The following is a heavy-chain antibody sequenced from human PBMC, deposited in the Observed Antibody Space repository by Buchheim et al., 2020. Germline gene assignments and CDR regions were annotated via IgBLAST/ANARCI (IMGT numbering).Heavy chain of an antibody. CDR3: ARRSTVFGSHALDT. J-gene: IGHJ6*02. Sequence: QVQLEQSGAEMKQPGASVTLSCKTSGYYFMNYGISWVRQAPGQGLEWVGWISGYDGATGLGQKVQGRATFTADRSTTPVYMELSNLRSDDTATYYCARRSTVFGSHALDTWGQGAT. V-gene: IGHV1-18*04. CDR2: ISGYDGAT. CDR1: GYYFMNYG. D-gene: IGHD3-3*01.